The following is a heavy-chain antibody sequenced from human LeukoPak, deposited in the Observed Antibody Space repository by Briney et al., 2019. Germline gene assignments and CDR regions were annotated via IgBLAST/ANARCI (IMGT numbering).Heavy chain of an antibody. CDR3: AKDGGLWVSAHWGDS. Sequence: GGSLRLSCAASGFTVSSNYMSWVSQAPGKGLEWVSTITTSDGNTYYADSVKGRFTVSRDNSKNTLFLQMNSLRAEDTAVYYCAKDGGLWVSAHWGDSWGRGTLVTVSS. J-gene: IGHJ4*02. CDR1: GFTVSSNY. V-gene: IGHV3-23*01. CDR2: ITTSDGNT. D-gene: IGHD7-27*01.